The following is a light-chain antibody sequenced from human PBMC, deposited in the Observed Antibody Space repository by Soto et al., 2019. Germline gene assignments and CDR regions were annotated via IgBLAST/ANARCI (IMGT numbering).Light chain of an antibody. CDR3: QQYYSVPYT. V-gene: IGKV4-1*01. CDR1: QSVLFSSNNKNY. J-gene: IGKJ2*01. CDR2: WAS. Sequence: DIVMTQSPDSLAVSLGERATINCKSSQSVLFSSNNKNYLAWYQQKPGQPPNLLISWASTRDSGVPDRFSGSGSGTEFTLTISSLQAEDVAVYYCQQYYSVPYTFGQGTKLEI.